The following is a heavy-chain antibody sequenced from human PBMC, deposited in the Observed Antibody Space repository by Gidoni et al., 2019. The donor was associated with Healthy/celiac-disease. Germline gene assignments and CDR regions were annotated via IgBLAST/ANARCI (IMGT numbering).Heavy chain of an antibody. Sequence: SQTLSPTCTVSGGSISSGGYYWSWIRQHPGKGLEWIGYIYYSGSTYYNPSIKSLVTISVDTSKNQSSQKLSSGTAAETAVYYCARGRGSSTFDYWGQGTLVTVSS. D-gene: IGHD6-13*01. CDR2: IYYSGST. V-gene: IGHV4-31*01. CDR1: GGSISSGGYY. CDR3: ARGRGSSTFDY. J-gene: IGHJ4*02.